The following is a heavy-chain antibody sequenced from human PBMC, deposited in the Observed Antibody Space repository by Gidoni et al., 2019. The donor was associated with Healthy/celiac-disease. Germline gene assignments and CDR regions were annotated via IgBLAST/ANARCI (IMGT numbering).Heavy chain of an antibody. J-gene: IGHJ6*02. CDR2: IYYSGST. V-gene: IGHV4-59*08. Sequence: QVQLQESGPGLVKPSETLSLTCTVAGGSISSYYWSWIRQPPGKGLEWIGYIYYSGSTNYNPSLKSRVTISVDTSKNQFSLKLSSVTAADTAVYYCARLEEWELLSGGMDVWGQGTTVTVSS. CDR3: ARLEEWELLSGGMDV. CDR1: GGSISSYY. D-gene: IGHD1-26*01.